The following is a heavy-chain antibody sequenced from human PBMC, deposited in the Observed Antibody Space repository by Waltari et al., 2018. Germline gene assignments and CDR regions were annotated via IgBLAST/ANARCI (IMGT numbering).Heavy chain of an antibody. CDR3: AKSAGANYGSGSFLDY. J-gene: IGHJ4*02. V-gene: IGHV3-9*01. CDR2: ISWNSGSI. CDR1: GFTFDDYA. Sequence: EVQLVESGGGLVQPGRSLRPSCAASGFTFDDYAMPWLRQAPGKGLEWVSGISWNSGSIGYADSVKGRFTISRDNAKNSLYLQMNSLRAEDTALYYCAKSAGANYGSGSFLDYWGQGTLVTVSS. D-gene: IGHD3-10*01.